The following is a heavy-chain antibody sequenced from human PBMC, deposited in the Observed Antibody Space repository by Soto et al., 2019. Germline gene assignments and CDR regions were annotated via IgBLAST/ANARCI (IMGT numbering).Heavy chain of an antibody. D-gene: IGHD6-19*01. V-gene: IGHV1-18*01. CDR1: GYTFTSYG. CDR2: ISAYNGNT. CDR3: ARDLAVGLVDY. Sequence: QVQLVQSGAEVKKPGASVKVSCKASGYTFTSYGISWVRQAPGQGLEWMGWISAYNGNTKYTQKLQGRVTMTTDTSASTGYMELRSLRSDDTAVYYCARDLAVGLVDYWGQGTLVTVSS. J-gene: IGHJ4*02.